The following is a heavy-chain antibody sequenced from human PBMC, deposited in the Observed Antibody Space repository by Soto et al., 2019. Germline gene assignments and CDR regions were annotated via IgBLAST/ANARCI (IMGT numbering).Heavy chain of an antibody. J-gene: IGHJ4*02. D-gene: IGHD2-15*01. V-gene: IGHV3-23*01. CDR2: ISGSGADT. CDR1: GFIFSNYA. CDR3: AKDTGRGGGSVFDY. Sequence: EVPLLESGGGLVQPGGSLRLSCAPSGFIFSNYAMSWVRQARGKGLEWVSAISGSGADTYYTESVKGRFTISRDNFKNTLYLQMNSLRAEDTAVYYCAKDTGRGGGSVFDYWGQGTLVTVSS.